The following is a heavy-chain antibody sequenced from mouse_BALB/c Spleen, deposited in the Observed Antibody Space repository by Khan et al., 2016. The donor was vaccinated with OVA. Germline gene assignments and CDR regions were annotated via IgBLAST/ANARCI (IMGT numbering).Heavy chain of an antibody. V-gene: IGHV3-2*02. J-gene: IGHJ3*01. Sequence: EVELVESGPGLVKPSQSLSLTCTVTGYSITSDYAWNWIRQFPGNKLEWMGYISYSGSTSYNPSLKSRISITRDTSKNQFFLKLNSVTSEDTATYYWAMRRTYWGKGTLVTVSA. CDR2: ISYSGST. CDR1: GYSITSDYA. CDR3: AMRRTY.